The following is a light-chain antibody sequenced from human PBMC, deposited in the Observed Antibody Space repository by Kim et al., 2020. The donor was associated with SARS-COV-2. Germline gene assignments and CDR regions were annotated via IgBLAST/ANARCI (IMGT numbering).Light chain of an antibody. Sequence: GVTISGCGSSSNIGREPVSWYQQRPVAAPKLLIYNNSQRPSGVPDRFSGSKSGTSASLAISGLQSEDEADYYCASWDDSLGGDVVFGGGTQLTVL. CDR2: NNS. CDR3: ASWDDSLGGDVV. J-gene: IGLJ2*01. CDR1: SSNIGREP. V-gene: IGLV1-44*01.